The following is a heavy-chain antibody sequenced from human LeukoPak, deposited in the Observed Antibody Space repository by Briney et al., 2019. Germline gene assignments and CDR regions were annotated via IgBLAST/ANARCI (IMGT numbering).Heavy chain of an antibody. J-gene: IGHJ4*02. D-gene: IGHD6-19*01. CDR3: AKDFGQWLGVY. CDR2: ISYDGSNK. V-gene: IGHV3-30-3*01. Sequence: GGSLRLSCAASGFTFSSYAMPWVRQAPGKGLEWVAVISYDGSNKYYADSVKGRFTISRDISKNTLYLQMNSLRAEDTAVYYCAKDFGQWLGVYWGQGTLVTVSS. CDR1: GFTFSSYA.